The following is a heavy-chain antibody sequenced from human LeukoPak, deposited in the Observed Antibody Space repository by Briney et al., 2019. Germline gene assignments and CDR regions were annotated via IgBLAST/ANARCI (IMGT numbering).Heavy chain of an antibody. Sequence: GGSLRLSCAASGFTFSDYYMSWIRQAPGKGLEWVSYISSSGSTIYYADSVKGRFTISRDNAKNSLSLQMNSLGAEDTAVFYCARFFFRRVEPDYWGQGTLVTVSS. CDR2: ISSSGSTI. V-gene: IGHV3-11*04. J-gene: IGHJ4*02. D-gene: IGHD6-13*01. CDR3: ARFFFRRVEPDY. CDR1: GFTFSDYY.